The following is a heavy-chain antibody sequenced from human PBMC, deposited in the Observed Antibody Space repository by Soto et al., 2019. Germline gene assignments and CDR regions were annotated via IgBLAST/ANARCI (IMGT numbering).Heavy chain of an antibody. CDR2: FHYSGNT. CDR1: GGSISSSSYY. V-gene: IGHV4-39*01. CDR3: ARPTSSSGYYFDY. J-gene: IGHJ4*02. D-gene: IGHD3-22*01. Sequence: PSETLSLTCTVSGGSISSSSYYWGWIRQPPGKGLEWIGSFHYSGNTYYNPSLKSRVTISVDTSKNQFSLKLRSLTAADTAVYYCARPTSSSGYYFDYWGQGTLVTVSS.